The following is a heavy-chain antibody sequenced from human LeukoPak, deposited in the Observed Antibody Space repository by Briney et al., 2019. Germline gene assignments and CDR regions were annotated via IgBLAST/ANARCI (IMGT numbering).Heavy chain of an antibody. D-gene: IGHD2-21*02. V-gene: IGHV4-61*05. CDR2: VYFGGTFSSGVT. CDR1: GDSITSNSHC. J-gene: IGHJ4*02. Sequence: SETLSLTCVVSGDSITSNSHCWGWIRQPPGKGLEWIGSVYFGGTFSSGVTYYSPTFMSRVTISVDASNNQFSLRLNSVTATDTAVYYCARRSFCGGDCLWLVSWGQGTLLTVSS. CDR3: ARRSFCGGDCLWLVS.